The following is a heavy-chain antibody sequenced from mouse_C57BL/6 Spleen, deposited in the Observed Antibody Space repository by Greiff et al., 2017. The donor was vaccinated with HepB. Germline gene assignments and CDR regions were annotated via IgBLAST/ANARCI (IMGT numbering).Heavy chain of an antibody. CDR2: IDPSDSET. D-gene: IGHD3-2*01. CDR1: GYTFTSYW. Sequence: QVQLQQPGAELVRPGSSVKLSCKASGYTFTSYWMHWVKQRPIQGLEWIGNIDPSDSETHYNQKFKDKATLTVDKSSSTAYMQRSSLTSEDSAVYYCARSGDSSDYWGQGTTLTVSS. CDR3: ARSGDSSDY. V-gene: IGHV1-52*01. J-gene: IGHJ2*01.